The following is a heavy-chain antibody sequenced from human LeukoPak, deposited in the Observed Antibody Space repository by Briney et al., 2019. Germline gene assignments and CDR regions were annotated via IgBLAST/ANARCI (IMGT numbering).Heavy chain of an antibody. Sequence: PGGALRVSCVDSGFTFSSYSMNWGRQAPGKGLEWVSSISSSSSYIYYAESVKGRFTISRDNAKNSLYLQMNSLRAEDTAVYYCARGLHIVVVTAVFDYWVQETLVTVSS. D-gene: IGHD2-21*02. J-gene: IGHJ4*02. CDR2: ISSSSSYI. CDR1: GFTFSSYS. CDR3: ARGLHIVVVTAVFDY. V-gene: IGHV3-21*01.